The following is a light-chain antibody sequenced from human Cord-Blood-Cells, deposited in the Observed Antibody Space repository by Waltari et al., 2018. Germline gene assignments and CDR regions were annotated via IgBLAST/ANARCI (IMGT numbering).Light chain of an antibody. CDR3: CSYAGSRG. CDR1: SSDVGSYNL. Sequence: QSALTQPASVSGSPGQSITISCTGTSSDVGSYNLVSWYQQHQGKAPKLMIYAGSKRPSWVSNRFAGSKSGYTASLTISGLQAKDEADYYCCSYAGSRGFGGGTKLTVL. V-gene: IGLV2-23*01. CDR2: AGS. J-gene: IGLJ3*02.